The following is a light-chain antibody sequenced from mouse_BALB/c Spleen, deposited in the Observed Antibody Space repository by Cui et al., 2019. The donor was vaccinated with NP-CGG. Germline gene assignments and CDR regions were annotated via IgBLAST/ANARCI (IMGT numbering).Light chain of an antibody. Sequence: QAVVTQESALTTSPGETVTLTCRSSTGAGTTSNYANWVQEKPDHLFTGLIGGTNNRVPGIPARFSGSLIGDKAALTITGARTEDEAIYFCALWYSNHWVFGGGTKLTVL. V-gene: IGLV1*01. CDR1: TGAGTTSNY. CDR2: GTN. J-gene: IGLJ1*01. CDR3: ALWYSNHWV.